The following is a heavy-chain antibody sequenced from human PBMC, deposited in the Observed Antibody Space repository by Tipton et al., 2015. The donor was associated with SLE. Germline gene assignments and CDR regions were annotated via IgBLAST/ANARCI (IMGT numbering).Heavy chain of an antibody. Sequence: TLSLTCTVSGGSISSGGYYWSWIRQHPGKGLEWIGYIYYSGSTYYNPSLKSRVTISVDTSKNQFSLKLSSVTAADTAVYYCARERQQLVRESAFDIWGQGTMVTVSS. V-gene: IGHV4-31*03. J-gene: IGHJ3*02. D-gene: IGHD6-13*01. CDR2: IYYSGST. CDR3: ARERQQLVRESAFDI. CDR1: GGSISSGGYY.